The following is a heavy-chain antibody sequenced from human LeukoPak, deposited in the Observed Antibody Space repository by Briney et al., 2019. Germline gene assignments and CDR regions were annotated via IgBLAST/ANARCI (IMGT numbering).Heavy chain of an antibody. V-gene: IGHV1-69*13. D-gene: IGHD6-13*01. Sequence: RASVKVSCKASGGTFSSYAISWVRQAPGQGLEWMGGIIPIFGTANYAQKFQGRVTITADESTSTAYVELSSLRSEDTAVYYCARDSRSSSWYGAFDIWGQGTMVTVSS. CDR1: GGTFSSYA. CDR2: IIPIFGTA. CDR3: ARDSRSSSWYGAFDI. J-gene: IGHJ3*02.